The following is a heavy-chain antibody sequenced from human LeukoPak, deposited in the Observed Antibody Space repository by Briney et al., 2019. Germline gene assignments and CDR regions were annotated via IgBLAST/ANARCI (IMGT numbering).Heavy chain of an antibody. CDR3: ARNRDGYLPFDY. CDR1: GFTFSDYY. J-gene: IGHJ4*02. D-gene: IGHD5-24*01. V-gene: IGHV3-11*06. CDR2: ISSSSSYT. Sequence: GGSLRLSCAASGFTFSDYYMSWIRQAPGKGLEWVSYISSSSSYTNYADSVKGRFTISRDNAKTSLYLQMNSLRAEDTAVYYCARNRDGYLPFDYWGQGTLVTVSS.